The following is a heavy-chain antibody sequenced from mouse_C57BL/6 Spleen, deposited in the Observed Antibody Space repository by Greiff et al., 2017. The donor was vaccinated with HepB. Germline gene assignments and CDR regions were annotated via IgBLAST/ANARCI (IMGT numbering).Heavy chain of an antibody. CDR3: ARSHDGYYPSWFAY. J-gene: IGHJ3*01. V-gene: IGHV1-22*01. CDR2: INPNNGGT. CDR1: GYTFTDYN. Sequence: VQLQQSGPELVKPGASVKMSCKASGYTFTDYNMHWVKQSPGKSLEWIGYINPNNGGTSYNQKFKGKATLTVNKSSSTAYMELRSLTSEDSAVYYCARSHDGYYPSWFAYWGQGTLVTVSA. D-gene: IGHD2-3*01.